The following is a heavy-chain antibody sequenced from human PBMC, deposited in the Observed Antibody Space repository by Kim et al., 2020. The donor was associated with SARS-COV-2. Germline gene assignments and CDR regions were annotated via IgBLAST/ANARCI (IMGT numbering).Heavy chain of an antibody. Sequence: SETLSLTCAVYGGSFSGYYWSWIRQPPGKGLEWIGEINHSGSTNYNPSLKSRVTISVDTSKNQFSLKLSSVTAADTAVYYCARGYGSGSYYTLRPYFDYWGQGTLVTVSS. D-gene: IGHD3-10*01. V-gene: IGHV4-34*01. J-gene: IGHJ4*02. CDR2: INHSGST. CDR1: GGSFSGYY. CDR3: ARGYGSGSYYTLRPYFDY.